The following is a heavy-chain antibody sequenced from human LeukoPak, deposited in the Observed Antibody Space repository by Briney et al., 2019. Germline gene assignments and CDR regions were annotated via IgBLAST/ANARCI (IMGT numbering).Heavy chain of an antibody. V-gene: IGHV3-21*01. CDR3: ARVGTSSSGWQFDY. D-gene: IGHD6-19*01. J-gene: IGHJ4*02. Sequence: GGSLRLSCAASGFTFSSYRMNWVRQAPGKGLEWVSSISSSSSYIYYANSVKGRFTISRDNAKNSLYLQMNSLRAEDTAVYYCARVGTSSSGWQFDYWGQGTLVTVSS. CDR2: ISSSSSYI. CDR1: GFTFSSYR.